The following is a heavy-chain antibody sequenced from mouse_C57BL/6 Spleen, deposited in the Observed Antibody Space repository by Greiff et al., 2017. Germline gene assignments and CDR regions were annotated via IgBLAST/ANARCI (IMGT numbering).Heavy chain of an antibody. CDR3: AMGHYYGSSYDYAMDY. Sequence: QVQLQQPGAELVKPGASVKVSCKASGYTFTSYWMHWVKQRPGQGLEWIGRIHPSDSDTNYNQKFKGKATLTVDKSSSTAYMQLSSLTSEDSAVYYCAMGHYYGSSYDYAMDYWGQGTSVTVSS. CDR2: IHPSDSDT. D-gene: IGHD1-1*01. CDR1: GYTFTSYW. J-gene: IGHJ4*01. V-gene: IGHV1-74*01.